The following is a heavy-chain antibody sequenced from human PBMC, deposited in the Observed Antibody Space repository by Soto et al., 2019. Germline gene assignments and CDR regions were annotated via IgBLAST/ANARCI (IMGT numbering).Heavy chain of an antibody. Sequence: GASVKVSCKASGYTLTSYAIHWVRQAPGQSFEWMGWINGGAGDTLYSQNFQGRVSFTRSIAANTAFLDLSSLSSEDTAVYYCARSPSRTAAETQLDPWGQGSLVTVSS. CDR2: INGGAGDT. D-gene: IGHD1-1*01. V-gene: IGHV1-3*01. J-gene: IGHJ5*02. CDR1: GYTLTSYA. CDR3: ARSPSRTAAETQLDP.